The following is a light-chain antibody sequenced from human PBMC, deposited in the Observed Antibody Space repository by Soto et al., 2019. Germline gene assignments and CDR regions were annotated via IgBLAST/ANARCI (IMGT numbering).Light chain of an antibody. CDR3: QQYNSYWT. CDR2: DAS. Sequence: DIQMTQSPSTLSASVGDRVTITCRASQSISSWLAWYQQKPGKAPKLLIYDASSLESGVPSRFGGSGSGTEFTLTISSLQPDDFATYYCQQYNSYWTFGQGTKEEIK. J-gene: IGKJ1*01. V-gene: IGKV1-5*01. CDR1: QSISSW.